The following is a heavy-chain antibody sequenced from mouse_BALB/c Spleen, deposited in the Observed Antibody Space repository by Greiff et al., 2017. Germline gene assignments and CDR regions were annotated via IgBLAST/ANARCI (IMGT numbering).Heavy chain of an antibody. V-gene: IGHV14-3*02. CDR2: IDPANGNT. Sequence: EVQLHQSGAELVKPGASVKLSCTASGFNIKDTYMHWVKQRPEQGLEWIGRIDPANGNTKYDPKFQGKATITADTSSNTAYLQLSSLTSEDTAVYYCARDGNSAWFAYWGQGTLVTVSA. CDR3: ARDGNSAWFAY. D-gene: IGHD2-1*01. CDR1: GFNIKDTY. J-gene: IGHJ3*01.